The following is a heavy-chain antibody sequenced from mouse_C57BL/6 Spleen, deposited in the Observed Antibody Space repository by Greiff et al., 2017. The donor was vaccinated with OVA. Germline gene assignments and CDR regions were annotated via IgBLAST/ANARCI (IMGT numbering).Heavy chain of an antibody. CDR3: ARDEYYGSSGAMAY. J-gene: IGHJ4*01. CDR1: GFTFSSYA. D-gene: IGHD1-1*01. V-gene: IGHV5-4*01. Sequence: EVKLVESGGGLVKPGGSLKLSCAASGFTFSSYAMSWVRQTPGKGLEWVATISDGGSYTYYPDNVKGRFTISRDNSKNNLYLQISHLKSEDTAMYYCARDEYYGSSGAMAYWGQGTPVTVSS. CDR2: ISDGGSYT.